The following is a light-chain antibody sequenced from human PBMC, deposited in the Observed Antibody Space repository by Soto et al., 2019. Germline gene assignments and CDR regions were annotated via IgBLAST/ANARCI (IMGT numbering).Light chain of an antibody. CDR1: QAVSSNY. CDR3: QQYGDLPWT. V-gene: IGKV3-20*01. J-gene: IGKJ1*01. Sequence: TQSPGTPSSSPGEIATLSCRASQAVSSNYLAWYQQKPGQAPRLLISGASGRATGVPDRFSGSGSGTDFTLTIDRLESEDFAVYFCQQYGDLPWTFGQGTKVDIK. CDR2: GAS.